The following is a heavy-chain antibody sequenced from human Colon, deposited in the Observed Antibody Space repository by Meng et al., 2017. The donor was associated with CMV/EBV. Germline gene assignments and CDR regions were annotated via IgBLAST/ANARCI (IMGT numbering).Heavy chain of an antibody. D-gene: IGHD3-22*01. CDR3: GRQGYYDSSGYYDLFDY. J-gene: IGHJ4*02. CDR2: IYYSGNT. CDR1: SISNNSYY. Sequence: SISNNSYYGGWIRQPPGKGLELIGSIYYSGNTYYNPSLKSRVTISVDTSKNQFSLKLSSVTAADTAVYYCGRQGYYDSSGYYDLFDYWGQGTLVTVSS. V-gene: IGHV4-39*01.